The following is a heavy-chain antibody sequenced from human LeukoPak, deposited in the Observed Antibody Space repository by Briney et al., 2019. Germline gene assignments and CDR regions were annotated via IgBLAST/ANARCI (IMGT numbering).Heavy chain of an antibody. CDR2: IYTSGST. CDR1: GGSISSYY. D-gene: IGHD5-24*01. V-gene: IGHV4-4*07. J-gene: IGHJ3*02. CDR3: ARGETKLDAFDI. Sequence: SETLSLTWTVSGGSISSYYWSWLRQPAGKGLEWIGRIYTSGSTNYNPSLKSRVTMSVDTSKNQFSLKLSSVTAADTAVYYCARGETKLDAFDIWGQGTMVTVSS.